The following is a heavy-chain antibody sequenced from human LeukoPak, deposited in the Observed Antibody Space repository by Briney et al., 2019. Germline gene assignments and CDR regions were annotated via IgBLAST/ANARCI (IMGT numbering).Heavy chain of an antibody. Sequence: GASVKVSCKASGYTFTSYDINWVRQATGQGLEWMGWMNPNSGNTGYAQKFQGRVTMTRDTSTSTVYMELSSLRSEDTAVYYCALTWPLLWFGELPQSHYYYYGMDVWGQGTTVTVSS. J-gene: IGHJ6*02. CDR3: ALTWPLLWFGELPQSHYYYYGMDV. CDR1: GYTFTSYD. CDR2: MNPNSGNT. D-gene: IGHD3-10*01. V-gene: IGHV1-8*01.